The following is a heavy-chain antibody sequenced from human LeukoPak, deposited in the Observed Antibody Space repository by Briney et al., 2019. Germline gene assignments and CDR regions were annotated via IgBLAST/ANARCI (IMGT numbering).Heavy chain of an antibody. CDR3: TTGILTGYYKRAADY. CDR1: GFTFSNAW. J-gene: IGHJ4*02. D-gene: IGHD3-9*01. Sequence: GGSLRLSCAASGFTFSNAWMSWVRQAPGKGLEWVGRIKSKTDGGTTDYAAPVKGRFTISRDDSKNPLYLQMNSLKTEDTAVYYCTTGILTGYYKRAADYWGQGTLVTVSS. CDR2: IKSKTDGGTT. V-gene: IGHV3-15*01.